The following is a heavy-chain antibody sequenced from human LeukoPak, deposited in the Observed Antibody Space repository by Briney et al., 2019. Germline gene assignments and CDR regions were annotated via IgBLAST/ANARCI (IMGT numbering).Heavy chain of an antibody. CDR2: INPSGGST. CDR1: GYTFTSYY. Sequence: ASVKVSCKASGYTFTSYYMHWVRQAPGQGLEWMGIINPSGGSTSYAQKFQGRVTMTRATSTSTVYMELSSLRSEDTAVYYCARAGGAARPEYYFDYWGQGTLVTVSS. V-gene: IGHV1-46*01. J-gene: IGHJ4*02. D-gene: IGHD6-6*01. CDR3: ARAGGAARPEYYFDY.